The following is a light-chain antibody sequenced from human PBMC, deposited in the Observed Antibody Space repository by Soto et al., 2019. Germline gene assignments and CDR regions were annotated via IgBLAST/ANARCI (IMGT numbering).Light chain of an antibody. CDR1: SSDVGGYEY. CDR2: EVS. J-gene: IGLJ2*01. V-gene: IGLV2-14*01. CDR3: CSYTSNRSVV. Sequence: QSVLTQPASVSGSPGQSITISCTGSSSDVGGYEYVSWYQHHPGKAPKLMIYEVSNRPSGVSNLFSGSNPGNTASLTISGLHAEDEADYYCCSYTSNRSVVFGGGTKLTVL.